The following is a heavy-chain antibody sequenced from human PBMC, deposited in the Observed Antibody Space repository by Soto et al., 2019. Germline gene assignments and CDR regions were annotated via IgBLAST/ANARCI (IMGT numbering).Heavy chain of an antibody. CDR2: IWYDGSNK. Sequence: QVQLVESGGGVVQPGRSLRLSCAASGFTFSSYGMHWVRQAPGKGLEWVAVIWYDGSNKYYADSVKGRFTISRDNAKNTLDLQMNSLRVEDTAVYYCARWGPERGLNWGQGTLVTVSS. D-gene: IGHD7-27*01. CDR3: ARWGPERGLN. CDR1: GFTFSSYG. V-gene: IGHV3-33*01. J-gene: IGHJ4*02.